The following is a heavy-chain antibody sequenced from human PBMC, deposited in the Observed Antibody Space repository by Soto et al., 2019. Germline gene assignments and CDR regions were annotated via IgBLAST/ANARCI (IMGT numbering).Heavy chain of an antibody. CDR2: INHSGST. Sequence: SETLSLTCAVYGGAFIGYYCSLVRQAPFKWLEWIVEINHSGSTNYNASLKSRVTISVDTSKNQFSLKLRSVIAADTAVYYCARYRRGFLDWRPSGGYYGMDVWGQGTTVTVSS. V-gene: IGHV4-34*01. CDR3: ARYRRGFLDWRPSGGYYGMDV. J-gene: IGHJ6*02. CDR1: GGAFIGYY. D-gene: IGHD3-3*01.